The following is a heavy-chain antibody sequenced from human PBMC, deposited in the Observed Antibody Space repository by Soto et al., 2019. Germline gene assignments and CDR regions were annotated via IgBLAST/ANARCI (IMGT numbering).Heavy chain of an antibody. Sequence: SEILSLTCAVFCGSFSGYYWSCIRQPPGKGLEWIGEINHSGSTNYNPSLKSRVTISVDTSKNQFSLKLSFVTAADTAVYYCASANGYSTKYYFDYWGQGTLVTVSS. CDR2: INHSGST. J-gene: IGHJ4*02. CDR1: CGSFSGYY. V-gene: IGHV4-34*01. CDR3: ASANGYSTKYYFDY. D-gene: IGHD5-18*01.